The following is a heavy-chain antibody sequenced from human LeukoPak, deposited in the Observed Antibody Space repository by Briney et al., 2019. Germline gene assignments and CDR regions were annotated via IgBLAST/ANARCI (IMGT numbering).Heavy chain of an antibody. CDR1: GYTFTGYY. Sequence: GASVKVSCKASGYTFTGYYMHWVRQAPGQGLEWMRWINPNSGGTNYAQKFQGRVTMTRDTSISTAYMELSRLRSDDTAVYYCARAPDCGDYLDAFDIWCQGTMVTVSS. CDR3: ARAPDCGDYLDAFDI. V-gene: IGHV1-2*02. CDR2: INPNSGGT. D-gene: IGHD4-17*01. J-gene: IGHJ3*02.